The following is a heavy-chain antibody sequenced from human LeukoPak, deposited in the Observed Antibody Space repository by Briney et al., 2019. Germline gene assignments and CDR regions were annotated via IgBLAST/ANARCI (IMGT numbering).Heavy chain of an antibody. CDR3: ARVSYTSSWYDIDY. Sequence: PSETLSLTCTVSGGSISSITYYWGWIRQPPGKGLEWIGTIYYSGSTYYNPSLTSRVSMSVDTSTSQFSLRLSSVTAADTAMYYCARVSYTSSWYDIDYWGQGALVTVSS. J-gene: IGHJ4*02. V-gene: IGHV4-39*07. D-gene: IGHD6-13*01. CDR2: IYYSGST. CDR1: GGSISSITYY.